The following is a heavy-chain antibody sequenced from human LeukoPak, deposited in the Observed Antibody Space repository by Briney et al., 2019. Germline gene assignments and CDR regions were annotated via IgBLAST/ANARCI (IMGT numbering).Heavy chain of an antibody. Sequence: SETLSLTCAVYGGSFSGYYWSWIRQPPGKGLEWIGEINHSGSTNYNPSLKSRVTISVDTSKNQFSLKLSSVTAADTAVYYCARGIPLRYYYYYYMDVWGKGTTVTVSS. CDR1: GGSFSGYY. D-gene: IGHD4-17*01. CDR2: INHSGST. V-gene: IGHV4-34*01. J-gene: IGHJ6*03. CDR3: ARGIPLRYYYYYYMDV.